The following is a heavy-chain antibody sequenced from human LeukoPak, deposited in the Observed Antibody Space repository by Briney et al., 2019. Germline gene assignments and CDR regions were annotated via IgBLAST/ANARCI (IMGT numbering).Heavy chain of an antibody. CDR2: IYYSGST. J-gene: IGHJ6*02. Sequence: SETLSLTCTVSGGSISSYYWSWIRQPPGKGLEWIGYIYYSGSTNYNPSLKSRVTISVDTSKNQFSLQLSSVTAADTAVYYCARDPGSYGMDVWGQGTTVTVSS. D-gene: IGHD1-26*01. CDR3: ARDPGSYGMDV. V-gene: IGHV4-59*01. CDR1: GGSISSYY.